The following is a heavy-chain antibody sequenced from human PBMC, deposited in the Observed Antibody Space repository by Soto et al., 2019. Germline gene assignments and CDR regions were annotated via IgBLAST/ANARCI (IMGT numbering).Heavy chain of an antibody. D-gene: IGHD3-22*01. V-gene: IGHV1-69*13. Sequence: ASVKVSCKASGGTCSSYAISWVRQAPGQGLEWMGGIIPIFGTANYAQKFQGRVTITADESTSTAYMELSSLRSEDTAVYYCARDPLYDSSGYYTLGYWGQGTLVTVSS. CDR1: GGTCSSYA. J-gene: IGHJ4*02. CDR2: IIPIFGTA. CDR3: ARDPLYDSSGYYTLGY.